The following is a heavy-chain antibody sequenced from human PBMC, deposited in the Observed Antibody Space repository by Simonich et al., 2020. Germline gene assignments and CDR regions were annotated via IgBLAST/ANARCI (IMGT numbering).Heavy chain of an antibody. CDR3: ARVGYSNYYYYGMDV. CDR2: IYHRGST. V-gene: IGHV4-38-2*01. Sequence: QVQLQESGPGLVKPSETLSLTCAVSGYSISSGYYWGWIRQPPGQGLEWIGSIYHRGSTYDNPALKGRVTISVDTSKNQFSLKRSSVTAADTAVYYCARVGYSNYYYYGMDVWGQGTTVTVSS. D-gene: IGHD6-13*01. J-gene: IGHJ6*02. CDR1: GYSISSGYY.